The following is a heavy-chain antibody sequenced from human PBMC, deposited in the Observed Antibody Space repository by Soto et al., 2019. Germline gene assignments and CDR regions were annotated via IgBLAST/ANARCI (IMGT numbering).Heavy chain of an antibody. V-gene: IGHV3-21*06. CDR3: ARDSSGRQYYGMDV. D-gene: IGHD3-22*01. Sequence: GGSLRLSCAASGFTFTRYSMNWVRQAPGKGLEWVSSISSTTNYIYYGDSMKGRFTISRDNAKNSLYLEMNSLRAKDTAVYYCARDSSGRQYYGMDVWGQGTTVTVSS. CDR1: GFTFTRYS. CDR2: ISSTTNYI. J-gene: IGHJ6*02.